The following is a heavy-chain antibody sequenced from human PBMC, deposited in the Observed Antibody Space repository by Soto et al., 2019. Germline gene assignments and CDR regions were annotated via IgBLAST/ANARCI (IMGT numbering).Heavy chain of an antibody. CDR2: IIPGTT. CDR3: ARDCSSILCSSLHYYGMDV. V-gene: IGHV1-69*01. J-gene: IGHJ6*02. CDR1: GGTFSSYA. Sequence: QVQLVQSGAEVKKPGSSVKVSCKASGGTFSSYAISWVRQAPGQGLEWMGGIIPGTTNYAQKFQGRVTITADESMNTAYMELNSLRSEDTAVYYCARDCSSILCSSLHYYGMDVWGQGTTVTVSS. D-gene: IGHD2-2*01.